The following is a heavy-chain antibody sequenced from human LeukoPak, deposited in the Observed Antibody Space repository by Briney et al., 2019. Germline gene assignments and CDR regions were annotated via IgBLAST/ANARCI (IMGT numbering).Heavy chain of an antibody. CDR3: ARDRPTPTNYYYYMDV. CDR2: INPNSGGT. J-gene: IGHJ6*03. V-gene: IGHV1-2*02. Sequence: ASVKVSCKASGYTFTGYYMHWVRQAPGQGLEWMGWINPNSGGTNYAQKFQGRVTMTTDTSTSTAYMELRSLRSDDTAVYYCARDRPTPTNYYYYMDVWGKGTTVTVSS. CDR1: GYTFTGYY. D-gene: IGHD1-26*01.